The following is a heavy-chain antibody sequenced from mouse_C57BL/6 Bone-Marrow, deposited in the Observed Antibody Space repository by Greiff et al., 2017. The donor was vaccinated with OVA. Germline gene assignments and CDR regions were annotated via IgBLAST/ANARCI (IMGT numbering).Heavy chain of an antibody. V-gene: IGHV3-6*01. CDR3: ARDDGYPYAMDY. J-gene: IGHJ4*01. CDR1: GYSITSGYY. Sequence: ESGPGLVKPSQSLSLTCSVTGYSITSGYYWNWIRQFPGNKLEWMGYISYDGSNNYNPSLKNRISITRDTSKNQFFLKLNSVTTEDTATYDCARDDGYPYAMDYWGQGTSVTVSS. D-gene: IGHD2-3*01. CDR2: ISYDGSN.